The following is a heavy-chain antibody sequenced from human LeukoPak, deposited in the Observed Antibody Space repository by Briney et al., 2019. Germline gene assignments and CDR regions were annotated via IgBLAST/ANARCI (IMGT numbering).Heavy chain of an antibody. CDR1: GFTFNYYA. CDR3: ARGGAARPDF. D-gene: IGHD6-6*01. V-gene: IGHV3-7*01. Sequence: GGSLRLSCAASGFTFNYYAMHWVRQTPGKGLEWVAKIKADGGEKDHVASVKGRFTISRDNAKNSLYLQMNSLRVEDTAVYYCARGGAARPDFWGQGTLVTVSS. CDR2: IKADGGEK. J-gene: IGHJ4*02.